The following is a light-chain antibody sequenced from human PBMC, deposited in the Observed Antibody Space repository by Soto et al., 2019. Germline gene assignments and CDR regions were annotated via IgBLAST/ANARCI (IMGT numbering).Light chain of an antibody. Sequence: EIVMTQSPATLSVSPGERATLSCRASQSVGSNLAWYQQKPGQAPRLLIYGASTRTTAIPPRFSGSGSGTEFTLTISSRQSEDFAVYYCQHYNNWLPYAFGQGTKLEIK. J-gene: IGKJ2*01. V-gene: IGKV3-15*01. CDR2: GAS. CDR3: QHYNNWLPYA. CDR1: QSVGSN.